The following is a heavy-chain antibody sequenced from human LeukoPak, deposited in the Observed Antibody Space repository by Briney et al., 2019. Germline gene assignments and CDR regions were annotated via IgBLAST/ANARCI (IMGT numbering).Heavy chain of an antibody. CDR3: ATGYLVTAGLMDV. CDR1: GYTLTEVS. Sequence: AAAKVSCKVSGYTLTEVSMFWGRQAPGKGLEWMGSFDPEDGKTVYAQKFQGRVTMTEDTSTDTAYMELSSLRSEDTAVYYCATGYLVTAGLMDVWGQGTTVTVSS. D-gene: IGHD6-13*01. V-gene: IGHV1-24*01. J-gene: IGHJ6*02. CDR2: FDPEDGKT.